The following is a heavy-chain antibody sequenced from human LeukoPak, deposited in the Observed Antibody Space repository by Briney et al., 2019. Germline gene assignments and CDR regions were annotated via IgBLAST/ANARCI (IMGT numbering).Heavy chain of an antibody. CDR2: IGTTSNTI. V-gene: IGHV3-48*01. Sequence: GGSLRLSCAASGFTFSDYSMNWVRQAPGKGLEWLSYIGTTSNTIYTADSVKGRFTISRDNAKNSLYLQMNSLRAEDTAVYYCTRGLLVGATGFAYWGQGTLVTVSS. CDR1: GFTFSDYS. D-gene: IGHD1-26*01. CDR3: TRGLLVGATGFAY. J-gene: IGHJ4*02.